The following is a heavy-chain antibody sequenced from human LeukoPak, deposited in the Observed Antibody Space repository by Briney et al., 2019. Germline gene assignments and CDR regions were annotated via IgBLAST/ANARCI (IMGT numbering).Heavy chain of an antibody. D-gene: IGHD2-8*01. V-gene: IGHV3-48*03. CDR2: ISSSSMTV. Sequence: GGSLRLSCAASGFTFSSYEMNWVRQAPGKGLEWVSYISSSSMTVYYADSVKGRFTISRDNGKNSLFLQMNSLRAEDTGVYYCARDLQEDAIPPLGYWGQGTLVTVSS. CDR1: GFTFSSYE. J-gene: IGHJ4*02. CDR3: ARDLQEDAIPPLGY.